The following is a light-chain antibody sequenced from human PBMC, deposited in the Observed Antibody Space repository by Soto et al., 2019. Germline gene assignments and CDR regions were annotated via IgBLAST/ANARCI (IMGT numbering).Light chain of an antibody. J-gene: IGKJ1*01. V-gene: IGKV1-39*01. CDR1: QTINNF. CDR2: GAS. CDR3: QQSHSSPRT. Sequence: DIQMTQSPSSLFSSVGDRVTVTCRASQTINNFLNGYHQKPGKDPKLLIYGASSLQSGVPSRFSGGGSGTTFTLTISSVQPEDVGIYYCQQSHSSPRTFGQGTTV.